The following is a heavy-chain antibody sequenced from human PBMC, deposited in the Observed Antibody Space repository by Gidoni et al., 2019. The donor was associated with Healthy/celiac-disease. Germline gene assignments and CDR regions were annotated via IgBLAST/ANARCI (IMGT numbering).Heavy chain of an antibody. CDR2: IKSKTDGGTT. J-gene: IGHJ4*02. D-gene: IGHD2-21*02. CDR1: GFTFSNAW. CDR3: TTLLYCGGDCYSDIFDY. Sequence: EVQLVESGGGLVKPGGSLRLSCAASGFTFSNAWMSWVRQAPGKGLEWVGRIKSKTDGGTTDYAAPVKGRFTISRDDSKNTLYLQMNSLKTEDTAVYYCTTLLYCGGDCYSDIFDYWGQGTLVTVSS. V-gene: IGHV3-15*01.